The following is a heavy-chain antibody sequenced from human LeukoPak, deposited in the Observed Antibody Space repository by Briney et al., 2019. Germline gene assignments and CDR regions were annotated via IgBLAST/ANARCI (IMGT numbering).Heavy chain of an antibody. CDR2: ISSSSSYI. CDR1: GFSFDSYW. J-gene: IGHJ5*02. D-gene: IGHD2-15*01. Sequence: SGVSLRLSCVASGFSFDSYWMNWVRQAPGKGLEWVSSISSSSSYIYYADSVKGRFTISRDNAKNSLYLQMNSLRAEDTAVYYCARDKISSGGRKASPNWFDPWGQGTLVTVSS. CDR3: ARDKISSGGRKASPNWFDP. V-gene: IGHV3-21*01.